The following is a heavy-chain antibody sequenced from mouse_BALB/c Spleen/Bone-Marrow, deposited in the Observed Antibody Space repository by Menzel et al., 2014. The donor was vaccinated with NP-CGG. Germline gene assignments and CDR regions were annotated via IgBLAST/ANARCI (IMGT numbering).Heavy chain of an antibody. CDR3: AKEAILRPDY. J-gene: IGHJ2*01. V-gene: IGHV1S56*01. Sequence: VKLVESGPELVKPGASVRISCKASGYTFTSYHIHWVKQRPGQGLEWIGWIYPGNVNTKYNEKFKGKATLTADKSSSTAYMQLSSLTSEDSAVYFCAKEAILRPDYWGQGTTLTVSS. CDR1: GYTFTSYH. CDR2: IYPGNVNT.